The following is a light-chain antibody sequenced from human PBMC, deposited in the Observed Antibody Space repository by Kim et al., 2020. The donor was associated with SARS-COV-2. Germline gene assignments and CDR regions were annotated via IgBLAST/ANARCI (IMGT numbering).Light chain of an antibody. CDR1: QSVYTD. V-gene: IGKV3-11*01. CDR2: DAS. J-gene: IGKJ2*01. CDR3: QQRNGWPRT. Sequence: SLSPGERATLSCRASQSVYTDLAWYQQTPGQAPRLLIYDASNRATGIPARFSGSGSGTDFTLTISSLEPEDFAVYYCQQRNGWPRTFGQGTKLEI.